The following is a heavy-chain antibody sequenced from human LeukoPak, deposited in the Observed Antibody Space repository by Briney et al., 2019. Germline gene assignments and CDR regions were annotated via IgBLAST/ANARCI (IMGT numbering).Heavy chain of an antibody. D-gene: IGHD2-2*02. CDR2: INHSGST. V-gene: IGHV4-34*01. J-gene: IGHJ6*03. CDR1: GGSFSGYF. Sequence: SETLSLTCAVYGGSFSGYFWSWIRQLPGKGLEWIGEINHSGSTNYNPSLKSRVTISVDTSKNQFSLKLSSVTAADTAMYYCARVRAYTGFYYYYYMDVWGNGTTVTVSS. CDR3: ARVRAYTGFYYYYYMDV.